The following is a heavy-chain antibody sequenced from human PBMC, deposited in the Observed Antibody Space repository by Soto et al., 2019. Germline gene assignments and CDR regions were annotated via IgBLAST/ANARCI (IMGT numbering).Heavy chain of an antibody. Sequence: EVQLVESGGVLVQPGGSLRLSCAGSALTASKNYMSWVRQPPGKGLEWVSVIYSGGTTYYADSVKDRFSISRDNSKSTLYLQTDNMSAGDTAVYYCARGGSGSDWDYYGMDVWGQGTTVTVSS. D-gene: IGHD3-10*01. CDR3: ARGGSGSDWDYYGMDV. V-gene: IGHV3-66*01. J-gene: IGHJ6*02. CDR2: IYSGGTT. CDR1: ALTASKNY.